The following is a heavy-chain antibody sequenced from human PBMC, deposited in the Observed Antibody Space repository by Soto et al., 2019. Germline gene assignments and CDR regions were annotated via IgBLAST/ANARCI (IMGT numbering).Heavy chain of an antibody. CDR1: GYTLTTYA. CDR2: INAANGNT. J-gene: IGHJ4*02. V-gene: IGHV1-3*01. CDR3: ARDRVAAGTVDY. D-gene: IGHD6-25*01. Sequence: QVQLVQSGAEVKKPGASVKVSCKASGYTLTTYAMHWVRQAPGHRLEWMGWINAANGNTEYSQKFQGRVPITRDTSASTVYMELSSLRSEDTAVYYCARDRVAAGTVDYWGQGTLVAVSS.